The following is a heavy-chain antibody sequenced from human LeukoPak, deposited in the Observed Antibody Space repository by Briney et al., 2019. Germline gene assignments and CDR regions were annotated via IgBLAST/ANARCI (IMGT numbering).Heavy chain of an antibody. V-gene: IGHV1-46*01. J-gene: IGHJ5*02. CDR3: ARVFDDSSGYYGITGFSTGRFDP. CDR2: ISPSGGST. Sequence: ASVKVSCKASGYRFTNYYIHWVRQAPGHGLEWMGIISPSGGSTNYAQRFQGRVTMTRDTSTSTVYMELSSLTSEDTAVYYCARVFDDSSGYYGITGFSTGRFDPWGQGTLVTVSS. CDR1: GYRFTNYY. D-gene: IGHD3-22*01.